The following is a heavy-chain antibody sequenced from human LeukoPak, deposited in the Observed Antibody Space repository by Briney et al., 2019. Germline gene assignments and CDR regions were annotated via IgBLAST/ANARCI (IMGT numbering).Heavy chain of an antibody. D-gene: IGHD2-2*02. V-gene: IGHV1-8*02. CDR2: MNPKSGNT. CDR3: ARVAAEVVGVPGAIGFGWLRRDYYYMDV. J-gene: IGHJ6*03. Sequence: ASVKVSCKASGYTFTSYDINWVRQVTGQGLEWMGWMNPKSGNTGYAQKFQGRVTMTRDMSTSTVHMELSSLRSEDTAVYYCARVAAEVVGVPGAIGFGWLRRDYYYMDVWGKGTPVTVSS. CDR1: GYTFTSYD.